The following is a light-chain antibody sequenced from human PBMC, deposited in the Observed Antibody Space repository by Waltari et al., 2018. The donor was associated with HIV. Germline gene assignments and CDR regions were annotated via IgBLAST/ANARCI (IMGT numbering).Light chain of an antibody. J-gene: IGLJ1*01. CDR3: QAWDSGTGV. Sequence: SYELTQPPSVSVSPGQAATITCSGAKLDDKYVCWYKQKPGRSPVLFIYQDEKRLSGMPYRFSGSNSGNTATLTISGTQTMDEADYYCQAWDSGTGVFGTGTTVTVL. V-gene: IGLV3-1*01. CDR2: QDE. CDR1: KLDDKY.